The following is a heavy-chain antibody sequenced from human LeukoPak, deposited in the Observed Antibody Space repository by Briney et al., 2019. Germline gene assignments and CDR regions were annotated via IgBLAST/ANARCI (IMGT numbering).Heavy chain of an antibody. V-gene: IGHV3-23*01. CDR3: ACDSSGSGALDI. CDR1: GFSLSSYA. Sequence: GGSLRLSCAASGFSLSSYAMSWVRQAPGKGLEWVSAISGSGGSTYYADSVKGRFTISRDNSKNTLYLQMNSLRAEDTAVYYCACDSSGSGALDIWGQGTMVTVSS. CDR2: ISGSGGST. J-gene: IGHJ3*02. D-gene: IGHD3-22*01.